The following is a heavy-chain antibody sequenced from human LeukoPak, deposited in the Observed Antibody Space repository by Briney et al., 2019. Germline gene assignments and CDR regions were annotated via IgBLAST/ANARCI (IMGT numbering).Heavy chain of an antibody. V-gene: IGHV1-2*02. CDR1: GYTFTGYY. CDR2: INPNSGGT. D-gene: IGHD5-18*01. CDR3: ARGRGYSYGYVDAIDI. J-gene: IGHJ3*02. Sequence: ASVKVSCKASGYTFTGYYMHCVRQAPVQGLEWMGWINPNSGGTNYAQKFQGRVTMTRDTSISTAYMELSRLRSDDTAVYYCARGRGYSYGYVDAIDIWGQGTMVTVSS.